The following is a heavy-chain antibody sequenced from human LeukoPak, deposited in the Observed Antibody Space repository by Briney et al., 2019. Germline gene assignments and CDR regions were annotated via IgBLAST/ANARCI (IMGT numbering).Heavy chain of an antibody. Sequence: PSETLSLTCTVSGGSISSGDYYWSWIRQPPGKGLEWIGYIYYSGSTYYNPSLKSRLTISVDTSKNQFSLKLSSVTAADTAVYYCARAPGVVVPAAYGFDIWGQGTMVTVSS. CDR2: IYYSGST. CDR1: GGSISSGDYY. J-gene: IGHJ3*02. V-gene: IGHV4-30-4*08. D-gene: IGHD2-2*01. CDR3: ARAPGVVVPAAYGFDI.